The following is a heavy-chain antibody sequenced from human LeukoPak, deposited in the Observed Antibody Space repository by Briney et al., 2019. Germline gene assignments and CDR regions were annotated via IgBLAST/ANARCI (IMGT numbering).Heavy chain of an antibody. D-gene: IGHD3-10*01. CDR3: TTVTDGASDY. CDR1: GFTFINAW. CDR2: TKRRSDGGTA. Sequence: GGSLRLSCAASGFTFINAWMSWVRQAPGKGLEWVGRTKRRSDGGTADCAAPMKGRFTISRDDSKNTLYLQMNSLKTEDTAVYYCTTVTDGASDYWGQGTLVTVSS. J-gene: IGHJ4*02. V-gene: IGHV3-15*01.